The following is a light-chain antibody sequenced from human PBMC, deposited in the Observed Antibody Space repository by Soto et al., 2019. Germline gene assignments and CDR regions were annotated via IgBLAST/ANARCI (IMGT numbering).Light chain of an antibody. V-gene: IGKV3-20*01. J-gene: IGKJ1*01. Sequence: EIVLTQSPATLSLSPGEIATLYFSASQSVSSYLAWYQQKPGQAPRLLIYGASSRATGIPDRFSGSGSGTDFTLTISRLEPEDFAVYYCQQYGSIPWTFGQGTKVDIK. CDR2: GAS. CDR3: QQYGSIPWT. CDR1: QSVSSY.